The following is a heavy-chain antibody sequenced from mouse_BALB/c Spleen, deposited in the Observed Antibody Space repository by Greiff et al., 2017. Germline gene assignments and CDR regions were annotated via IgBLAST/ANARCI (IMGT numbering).Heavy chain of an antibody. CDR2: ISSGGSYT. CDR1: GFTFSSYT. J-gene: IGHJ4*01. D-gene: IGHD2-1*01. Sequence: DVMLVESGGGLVKPGGSLKLSCAASGFTFSSYTMSWVRQTQEKRLEWVATISSGGSYTYYPDSVKGRFTISRDNAKNTLYLQMSSLKSEDTAMYYCTRDGNYYYYAMDYWGQGTSVTVSS. CDR3: TRDGNYYYYAMDY. V-gene: IGHV5-6-4*01.